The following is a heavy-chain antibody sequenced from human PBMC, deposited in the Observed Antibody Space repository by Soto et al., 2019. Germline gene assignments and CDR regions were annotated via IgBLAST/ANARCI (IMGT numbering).Heavy chain of an antibody. V-gene: IGHV3-23*01. CDR1: GFTFSSYA. CDR3: AKGLRYFDL. Sequence: PGGSLRLSCVASGFTFSSYAMTWVRQAPGKGLEWVSAISGSDGSTSYADSVKGRFTISRDNSKNTLYLHMNSLRAEDTAVYFCAKGLRYFDLWGRGTLVTVSS. CDR2: ISGSDGST. J-gene: IGHJ2*01.